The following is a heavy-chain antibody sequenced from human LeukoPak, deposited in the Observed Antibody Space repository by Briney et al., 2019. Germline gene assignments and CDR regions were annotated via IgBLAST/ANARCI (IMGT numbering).Heavy chain of an antibody. CDR3: ARDPAKYSSSWQFDP. CDR2: INPSGGST. Sequence: GASVKVSCKASGYTFTSYYMHWVRQAPGQGLEWMGIINPSGGSTSYAQKFQGRVTMTRDTSTSTVYMELSSLRSEDTAVYYCARDPAKYSSSWQFDPWGQGTLVTVSS. J-gene: IGHJ5*02. D-gene: IGHD6-13*01. CDR1: GYTFTSYY. V-gene: IGHV1-46*01.